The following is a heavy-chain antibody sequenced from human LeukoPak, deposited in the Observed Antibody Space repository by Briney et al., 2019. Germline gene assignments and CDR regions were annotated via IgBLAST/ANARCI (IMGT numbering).Heavy chain of an antibody. CDR2: INSDGSST. Sequence: GGPLRLSCAASGFTFSSYWMHWVPQAPGKGLVWVSRINSDGSSTSYADSVKGRFTISRDNAKNTLYLQMNSLRAEDTAVYYCARDRVSSDYGGNSGIGYWGQGTLVTVSS. D-gene: IGHD4-23*01. V-gene: IGHV3-74*01. CDR1: GFTFSSYW. CDR3: ARDRVSSDYGGNSGIGY. J-gene: IGHJ4*02.